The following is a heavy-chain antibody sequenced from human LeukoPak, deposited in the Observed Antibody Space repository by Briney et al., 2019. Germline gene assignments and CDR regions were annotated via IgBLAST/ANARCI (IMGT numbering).Heavy chain of an antibody. J-gene: IGHJ4*02. CDR1: GFIFSSDA. V-gene: IGHV3-23*01. Sequence: GGSLRLSCAASGFIFSSDALSWLPEAPGKGLEWVSLISGSGGRTDYADSVKGRFTISRDNSKNTLYLQMTSLKAEDTAVYYCAKHVRTSVWFFDYWGQGTLVTVSS. CDR3: AKHVRTSVWFFDY. CDR2: ISGSGGRT. D-gene: IGHD6-19*01.